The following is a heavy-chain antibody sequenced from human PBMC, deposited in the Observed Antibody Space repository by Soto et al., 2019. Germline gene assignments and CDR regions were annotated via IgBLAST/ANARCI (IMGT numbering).Heavy chain of an antibody. V-gene: IGHV4-39*07. CDR2: INHSGST. D-gene: IGHD2-8*02. Sequence: PSETLSLTCTVSGGSISSSGYYWTWIRQPPGTGLEWIGEINHSGSTNYNPSLKSRVTISVGTSKNQFSLKLTSVTAADTAVYYCARDKITGLFDYWGQGTLVTVSS. CDR3: ARDKITGLFDY. J-gene: IGHJ4*02. CDR1: GGSISSSGYY.